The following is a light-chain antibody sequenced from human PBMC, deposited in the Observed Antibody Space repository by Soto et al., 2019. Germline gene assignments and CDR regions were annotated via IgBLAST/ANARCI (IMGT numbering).Light chain of an antibody. CDR3: QQRTSWLWT. CDR2: DTS. J-gene: IGKJ1*01. V-gene: IGKV3-11*01. Sequence: EIVLTQSPVTLSLSPGERATLSFRASHSVSRYLAWYQQKPGQAPRLLIYDTSIRATGIRARFRCSGSETDFTRNITSLEPYEFAVDYCQQRTSWLWTFGKGTKVEIK. CDR1: HSVSRY.